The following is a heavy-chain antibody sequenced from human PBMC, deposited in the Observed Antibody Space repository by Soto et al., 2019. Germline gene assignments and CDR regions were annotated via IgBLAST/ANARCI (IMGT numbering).Heavy chain of an antibody. D-gene: IGHD3-3*01. V-gene: IGHV3-33*01. J-gene: IGHJ5*02. CDR2: IWYDGSNK. Sequence: WGSLRLSCAASGFTFISYGMHFFRHSPFKWLEWVAVIWYDGSNKYYADSVKGRFTISRDNSKNTLYLQMNSLRAEDTAVYYCARDSRYYDFWSGYYDNWFDPWGQGTLVTVSS. CDR1: GFTFISYG. CDR3: ARDSRYYDFWSGYYDNWFDP.